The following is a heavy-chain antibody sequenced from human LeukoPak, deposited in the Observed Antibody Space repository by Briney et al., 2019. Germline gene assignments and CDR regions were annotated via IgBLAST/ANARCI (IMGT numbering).Heavy chain of an antibody. CDR1: GFTFXSYW. D-gene: IGHD6-13*01. J-gene: IGHJ4*02. CDR2: IXDXXXEX. V-gene: IGHV3-7*03. CDR3: ARARDSSWDY. Sequence: GGSLRLSCAASGFTFXSYWMSWVRQAPGKGLXWVANIXDXXXEXXXVXSXXXXXTIXXDDAKNSLYLQMNSLRAEDTAVYYCARARDSSWDYWGQGTLVTVSS.